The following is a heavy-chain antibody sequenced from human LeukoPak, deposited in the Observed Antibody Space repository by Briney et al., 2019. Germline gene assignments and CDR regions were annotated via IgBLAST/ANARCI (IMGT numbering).Heavy chain of an antibody. CDR1: GFTFSNAW. CDR2: IKSKTDGGTT. CDR3: TTDLRRGIVPAARY. D-gene: IGHD2-2*01. V-gene: IGHV3-15*01. Sequence: GGSLRLSCVASGFTFSNAWMSWVRQAPGKGLEWVGRIKSKTDGGTTDYAAPVKGRFTISRDDSKNTLYLQMNSLKTEDTAVYYCTTDLRRGIVPAARYWGQGTLVTVSS. J-gene: IGHJ4*02.